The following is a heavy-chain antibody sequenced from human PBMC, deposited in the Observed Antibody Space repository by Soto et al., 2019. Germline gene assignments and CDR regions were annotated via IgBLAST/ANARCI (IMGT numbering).Heavy chain of an antibody. V-gene: IGHV1-2*04. CDR1: GYTFTGYY. D-gene: IGHD6-19*01. Sequence: ASVKVSCKASGYTFTGYYMHWVRQAPGQGLEWMGWINPNSGGTNYAQKFQGWVTMTRDTSISTAYMELSRLRSDDTAVYYCARTREYSSGSGIGALDIWGQGTMVTGSS. J-gene: IGHJ3*02. CDR2: INPNSGGT. CDR3: ARTREYSSGSGIGALDI.